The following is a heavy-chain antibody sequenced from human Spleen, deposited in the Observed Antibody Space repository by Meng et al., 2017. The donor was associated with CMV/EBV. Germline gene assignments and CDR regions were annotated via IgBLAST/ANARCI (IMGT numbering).Heavy chain of an antibody. D-gene: IGHD6-13*01. CDR2: IRYDGSNK. CDR1: AFTFSMYG. CDR3: AKEGQQLVSASYYYYGMDV. Sequence: GESLKISCAASAFTFSMYGMHWVRQAPGKGLEWVAFIRYDGSNKYYADSVKGRFTISRDNSKNTLYLQMNSLRAEDTAVYYCAKEGQQLVSASYYYYGMDVWGQGTTVTVSS. J-gene: IGHJ6*02. V-gene: IGHV3-30*02.